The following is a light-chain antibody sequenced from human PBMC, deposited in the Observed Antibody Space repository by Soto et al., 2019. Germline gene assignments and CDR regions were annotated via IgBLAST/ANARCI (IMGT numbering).Light chain of an antibody. J-gene: IGKJ1*01. V-gene: IGKV2-28*01. CDR3: MQALQSPPT. CDR1: QSLLSSNGYNY. Sequence: DIVMTQSPLSLSVTPGEPASISCRSSQSLLSSNGYNYLDWYLQKPGQSPQLLIYLGSNRASGVSDRFSGSGSGTDFTLKISRVEAEDVGVYYCMQALQSPPTFGQGTKVDIK. CDR2: LGS.